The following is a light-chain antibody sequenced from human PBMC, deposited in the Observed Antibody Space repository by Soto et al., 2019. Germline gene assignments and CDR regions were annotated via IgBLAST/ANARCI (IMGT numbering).Light chain of an antibody. J-gene: IGKJ2*01. CDR2: KVS. V-gene: IGKV2-30*01. CDR3: MQGTNWPPYT. CDR1: QSLAYIDGNTY. Sequence: EVVMTQSPLSLPVTLGQPASISCRSSQSLAYIDGNTYLSWFQQRPGQSPRRLIYKVSNRESGVAARFSGSGSGTDFTLKISRVEAEDVGVYYCMQGTNWPPYTFGQGTKLEIK.